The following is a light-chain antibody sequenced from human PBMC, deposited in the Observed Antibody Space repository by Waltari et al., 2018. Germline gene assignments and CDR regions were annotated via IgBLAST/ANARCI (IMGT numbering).Light chain of an antibody. CDR1: QTVSTY. CDR3: HQRSLWPWT. CDR2: DAS. V-gene: IGKV3-11*01. J-gene: IGKJ1*01. Sequence: IVLTQSPATLSLSPGERATLSCRASQTVSTYLAWFQQKPGQAPRPLLYDASNRAPGIPARFSGSGSGTDFSLTISSLEPEDFAVYYCHQRSLWPWTFGQGTKVAIK.